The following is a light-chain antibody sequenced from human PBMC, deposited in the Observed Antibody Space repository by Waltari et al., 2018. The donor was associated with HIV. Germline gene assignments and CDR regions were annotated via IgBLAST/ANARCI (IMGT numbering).Light chain of an antibody. CDR1: SPNIGSNY. J-gene: IGLJ2*01. CDR2: DNN. Sequence: QSVLTQPPSVSAAPGQKVTISCSGSSPNIGSNYVSCYQQLPGTAPKLLIYDNNKRPSGIPDRFSGSKSGTSATLGITGLQTGDEADYYCGTWDSSLSAYVVFGGGTKLTVL. CDR3: GTWDSSLSAYVV. V-gene: IGLV1-51*01.